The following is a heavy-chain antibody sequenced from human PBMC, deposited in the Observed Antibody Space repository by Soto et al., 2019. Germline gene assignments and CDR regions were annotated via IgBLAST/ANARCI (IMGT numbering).Heavy chain of an antibody. CDR1: GFTFSDYY. D-gene: IGHD3-9*01. CDR3: ARDADILTGSDAFDI. Sequence: PGGSMRLSCAASGFTFSDYYRSWIRQTTGKGLEWVSYIGSSSSYTNYADSVKGRFTISRDSAKNSLYLQMNSLRAEDTAVYYCARDADILTGSDAFDIWGQGTMVTVSS. CDR2: IGSSSSYT. J-gene: IGHJ3*02. V-gene: IGHV3-11*05.